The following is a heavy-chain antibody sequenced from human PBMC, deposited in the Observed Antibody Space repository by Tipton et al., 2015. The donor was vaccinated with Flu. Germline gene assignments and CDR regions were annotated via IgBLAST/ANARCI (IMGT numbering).Heavy chain of an antibody. Sequence: TLSLTCSVSGYSIASDYYWGWIRQPPGKGLEWIGNLYHTGSTYYNPSLRSRVTILVDRSKNQFSLRLTSVTAADTAVYYCARREYSNHVSVPKNWFDSWGQGILVTVSS. V-gene: IGHV4-38-2*01. CDR1: GYSIASDYY. D-gene: IGHD4-11*01. CDR2: LYHTGST. CDR3: ARREYSNHVSVPKNWFDS. J-gene: IGHJ5*01.